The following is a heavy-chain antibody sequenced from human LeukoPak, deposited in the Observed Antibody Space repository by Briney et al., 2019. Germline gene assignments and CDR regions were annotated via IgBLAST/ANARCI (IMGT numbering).Heavy chain of an antibody. V-gene: IGHV3-21*01. J-gene: IGHJ4*02. Sequence: GGSLRLSCAASGFTFSSYSMSWVRQAPGKGLEWVSSISSSSSYIYYADSVKGRFTISRDNAKNSLYLQMNSLRAEDTAVYYCARALPRATVTTHFDYWGQGTLVTVSS. CDR2: ISSSSSYI. D-gene: IGHD4-17*01. CDR3: ARALPRATVTTHFDY. CDR1: GFTFSSYS.